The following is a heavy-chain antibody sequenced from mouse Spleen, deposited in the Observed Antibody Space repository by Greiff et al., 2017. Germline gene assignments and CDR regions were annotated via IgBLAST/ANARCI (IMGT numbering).Heavy chain of an antibody. CDR1: GFTFSNYW. Sequence: DVQLQESGGGLVQPGGSMKLSCVASGFTFSNYWMNWVRQSPEKGLEWVAQIRLKSDNYATHYAESVKGRFTISRDDSKSSVYLQMNNLRAEDTGIYYCTAPNWDEDYWGQGTTLTVSS. J-gene: IGHJ2*01. CDR2: IRLKSDNYAT. CDR3: TAPNWDEDY. D-gene: IGHD4-1*01. V-gene: IGHV6-3*01.